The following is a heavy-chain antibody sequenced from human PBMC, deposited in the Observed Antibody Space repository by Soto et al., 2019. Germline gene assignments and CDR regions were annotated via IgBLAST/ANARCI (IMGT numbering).Heavy chain of an antibody. V-gene: IGHV3-30*03. Sequence: GGSLRLSCAASGFTFSDYAMHWVRQAPGKGLEWVAVVSHDGRNTHYADSVKGRFTISRDSSKNTVSLEMTSLRAEDTAVYYCSFFEWYGQDRAVLSFRAQGSLV. D-gene: IGHD3-9*01. CDR2: VSHDGRNT. CDR3: SFFEWYGQDRAVLSF. CDR1: GFTFSDYA. J-gene: IGHJ4*01.